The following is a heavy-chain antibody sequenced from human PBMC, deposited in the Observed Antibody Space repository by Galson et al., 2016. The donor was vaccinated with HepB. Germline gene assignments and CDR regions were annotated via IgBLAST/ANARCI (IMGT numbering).Heavy chain of an antibody. V-gene: IGHV3-21*01. D-gene: IGHD2-21*02. J-gene: IGHJ4*02. CDR3: ARDLRAYCGGDCPADS. Sequence: SLRLSCAASGFTFNNYNMDWVRQAPGKGLEWVSSIDTSSTHMFYADSVRGRFTISRDNAKNSLYLQISGLRVEDTAVYYCARDLRAYCGGDCPADSWGQGTLVAVSS. CDR2: IDTSSTHM. CDR1: GFTFNNYN.